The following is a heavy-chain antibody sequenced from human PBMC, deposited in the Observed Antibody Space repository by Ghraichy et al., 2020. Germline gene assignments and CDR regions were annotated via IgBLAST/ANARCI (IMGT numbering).Heavy chain of an antibody. D-gene: IGHD4-11*01. V-gene: IGHV1-69*13. CDR3: ARGRRHPEYRKYGYYGLEV. CDR1: GGTFSTYA. CDR2: IIPLFNAA. J-gene: IGHJ6*02. Sequence: SVKVSCKTSGGTFSTYAINWVRQAPGQGLELVGGIIPLFNAANSAQKFQGRVTITGDDSTNTVYMELSSLRSEDTAVYYCARGRRHPEYRKYGYYGLEVWGQGTPVTVSS.